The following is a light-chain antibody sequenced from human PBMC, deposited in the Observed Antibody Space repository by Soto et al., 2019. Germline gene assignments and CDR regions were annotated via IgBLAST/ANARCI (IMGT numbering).Light chain of an antibody. CDR3: QQRNSYPIT. V-gene: IGKV1-9*01. J-gene: IGKJ5*01. Sequence: DIQLTQSPSFLSASVGDRVTITCRASQGISSYLAWYQQKPGKAPNLLIHTASTLQSGVPSRFSGSGSGTEFTLTISSLQPEDFATYYCQQRNSYPITFGQGTRRENK. CDR2: TAS. CDR1: QGISSY.